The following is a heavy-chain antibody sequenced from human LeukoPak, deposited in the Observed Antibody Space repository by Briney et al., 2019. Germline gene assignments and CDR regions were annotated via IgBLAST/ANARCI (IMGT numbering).Heavy chain of an antibody. V-gene: IGHV4-59*01. CDR2: IYYSGST. J-gene: IGHJ4*02. CDR3: STTTFVAVAGTDFDY. D-gene: IGHD6-19*01. Sequence: SETLSLTCTVSGGSLSSYYWSWIRQPPGKGLEWIGYIYYSGSTNYNPSLKSRVTISVDTSKNQFSLKLSSVTAADTAVYYCSTTTFVAVAGTDFDYWGQGTLVTVSS. CDR1: GGSLSSYY.